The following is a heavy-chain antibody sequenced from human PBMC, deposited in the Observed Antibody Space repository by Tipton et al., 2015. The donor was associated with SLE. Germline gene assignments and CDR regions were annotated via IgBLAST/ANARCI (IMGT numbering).Heavy chain of an antibody. D-gene: IGHD1-14*01. CDR1: GGSFSGYY. V-gene: IGHV4-34*01. CDR3: ARVGLGAPGGY. J-gene: IGHJ4*02. CDR2: INHSGST. Sequence: TLSLTCAVYGGSFSGYYWSWIRQPPGKGLEWIGEINHSGSTNYNPSLKSRVTISVDTSKNQFSLKLSSVTAADTAVYYCARVGLGAPGGYWGQGTLVTVSS.